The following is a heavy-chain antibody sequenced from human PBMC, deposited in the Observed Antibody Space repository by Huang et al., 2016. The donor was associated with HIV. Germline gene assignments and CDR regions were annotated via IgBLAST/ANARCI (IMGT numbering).Heavy chain of an antibody. V-gene: IGHV1-69*13. J-gene: IGHJ4*02. CDR3: ARGQLGSYGDYDVLY. CDR2: IIPMLGTP. Sequence: QVQLVQSGAEVKTPGSSVTVSCKASGGTFSKYAISWVRQAPGQGLGWRGGIIPMLGTPNYARKFQGRVTITADESTSTTYVEVSSLGSEDTALYYCARGQLGSYGDYDVLYWGQGTLVTVSS. D-gene: IGHD4-17*01. CDR1: GGTFSKYA.